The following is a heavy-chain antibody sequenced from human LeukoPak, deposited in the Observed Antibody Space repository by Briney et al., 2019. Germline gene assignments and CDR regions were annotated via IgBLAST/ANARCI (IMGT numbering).Heavy chain of an antibody. V-gene: IGHV3-30-3*02. J-gene: IGHJ5*02. CDR2: ISYDGSNK. Sequence: GRSLRLSCAASGFTFSSYAMHWVRQAPGKGLEWVAVISYDGSNKYYADSVKGRFTISRDNSKNTLYLQMNSLRAEDTAVYYCAKFISVAAAAPWGQGTLVTVSS. CDR3: AKFISVAAAAP. CDR1: GFTFSSYA. D-gene: IGHD6-13*01.